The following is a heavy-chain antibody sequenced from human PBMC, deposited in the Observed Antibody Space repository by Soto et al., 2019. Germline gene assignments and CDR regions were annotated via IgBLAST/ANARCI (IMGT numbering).Heavy chain of an antibody. CDR2: IYYSGST. D-gene: IGHD6-25*01. V-gene: IGHV4-59*01. J-gene: IGHJ6*02. CDR1: GGSISSYY. Sequence: SETLSLTCTVSGGSISSYYWSWIRQPPGKGLEWIGYIYYSGSTNYNPSLKSRVTISVDTSKNQFSLKLSSVTAADTAVYYCARDSSVALMDVWGQGTTVTVSS. CDR3: ARDSSVALMDV.